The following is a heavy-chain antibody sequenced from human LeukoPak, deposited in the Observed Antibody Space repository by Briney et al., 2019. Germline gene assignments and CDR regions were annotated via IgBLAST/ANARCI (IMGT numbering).Heavy chain of an antibody. J-gene: IGHJ5*02. CDR2: INHSGST. D-gene: IGHD3-22*01. CDR3: ARGVTMIGRLRFDP. Sequence: SETLSLTCAVYGGSFSGYYRSWIRQPPGKGLEWIGEINHSGSTNYNPSLKSRVTISVDTSKNQFSLNLSSVTAADTAVYYCARGVTMIGRLRFDPWGQGTLVTVSS. CDR1: GGSFSGYY. V-gene: IGHV4-34*01.